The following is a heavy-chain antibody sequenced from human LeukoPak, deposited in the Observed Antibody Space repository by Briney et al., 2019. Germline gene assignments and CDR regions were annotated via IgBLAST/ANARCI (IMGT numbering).Heavy chain of an antibody. V-gene: IGHV4-34*01. D-gene: IGHD6-13*01. CDR3: ASLAAAGTIIMDV. CDR1: GGSFSGYY. CDR2: INHSGST. Sequence: SETLSLTCAVYGGSFSGYYWSWIRQPPGKGREWIGEINHSGSTNYNPSLKSRVTISVDTSKNQFSLRLSSVTAADTAVYYCASLAAAGTIIMDVWGKGTTVTVSS. J-gene: IGHJ6*03.